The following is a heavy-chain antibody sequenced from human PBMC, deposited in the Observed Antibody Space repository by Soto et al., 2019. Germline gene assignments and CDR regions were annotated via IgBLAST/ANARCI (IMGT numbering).Heavy chain of an antibody. CDR1: GCSISSSSYY. CDR3: ARRLYYDSSGFEGGGMDV. J-gene: IGHJ6*02. CDR2: IYYRGRP. Sequence: SETLSLTCTVSGCSISSSSYYWGRIRQPPGKGLEWIGSIYYRGRPSYNPSLKSRFSISVDTSKNHFSLKLSSVTAADTAVYYCARRLYYDSSGFEGGGMDVWGQGTTVT. D-gene: IGHD3-22*01. V-gene: IGHV4-39*01.